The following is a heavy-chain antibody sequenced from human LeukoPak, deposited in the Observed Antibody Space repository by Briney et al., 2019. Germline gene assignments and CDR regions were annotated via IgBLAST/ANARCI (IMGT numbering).Heavy chain of an antibody. J-gene: IGHJ4*02. D-gene: IGHD6-19*01. V-gene: IGHV3-23*01. Sequence: GGSLRLSCAASGFTFSSYAMSWVRQAPGKGLEWVSAISGSGRSTYYADSVKGRFTISRANSKNTLYLQLNSLRAEDTAVYYCATGGWLVENGYWGQGTLVTVSS. CDR1: GFTFSSYA. CDR2: ISGSGRST. CDR3: ATGGWLVENGY.